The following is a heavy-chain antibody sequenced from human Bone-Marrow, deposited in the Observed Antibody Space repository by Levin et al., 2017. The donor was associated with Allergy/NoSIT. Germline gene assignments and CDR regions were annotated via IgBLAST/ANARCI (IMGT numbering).Heavy chain of an antibody. J-gene: IGHJ4*02. Sequence: SCAASGFTFSSCAMSWVRQVPGKGLEWVSAISESDGSTYYADSVKGRFTISRDNSKNTLYLQMNSLRAEDTALYYCAKVTTVTSCFDYWGQGTLVTVSS. CDR2: ISESDGST. CDR3: AKVTTVTSCFDY. CDR1: GFTFSSCA. V-gene: IGHV3-23*01. D-gene: IGHD4-17*01.